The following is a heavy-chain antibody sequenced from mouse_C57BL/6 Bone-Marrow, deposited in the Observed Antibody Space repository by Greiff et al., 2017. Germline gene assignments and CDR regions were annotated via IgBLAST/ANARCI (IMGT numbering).Heavy chain of an antibody. CDR3: ARCDGYYGY. V-gene: IGHV1-81*01. CDR2: IYPRSGNT. CDR1: GYTFTSYG. D-gene: IGHD2-3*01. J-gene: IGHJ2*01. Sequence: QVQLKESGAELARPGASVKLSCKASGYTFTSYGISWVKQRTGQGLEWIGEIYPRSGNTYYNEKFKGKATLTADKSSSTAYMGLRSLTSEDSAVYFCARCDGYYGYWGQGTTLTVSS.